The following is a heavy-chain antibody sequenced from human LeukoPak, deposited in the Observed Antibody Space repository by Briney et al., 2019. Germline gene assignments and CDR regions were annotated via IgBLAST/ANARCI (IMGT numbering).Heavy chain of an antibody. J-gene: IGHJ3*02. CDR3: ARSQQVRITIFGVVPDAFDI. CDR2: IYYSGST. V-gene: IGHV4-39*07. CDR1: GGSISSSSYY. D-gene: IGHD3-3*01. Sequence: SETLSLTCTVSGGSISSSSYYWGWIRQPPGKGLEWIGSIYYSGSTYYNPSLKSRVTISVDTSKNQFSLNLNSVTAADTAVYYCARSQQVRITIFGVVPDAFDIWGQGTMVTVSS.